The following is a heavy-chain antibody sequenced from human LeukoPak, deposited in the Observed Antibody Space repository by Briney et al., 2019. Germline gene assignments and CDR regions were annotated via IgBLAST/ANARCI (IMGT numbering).Heavy chain of an antibody. Sequence: GGSLRLSCAASGFTFSSYAMGWVRQAPGKGLEWVSAISGSGGSTYYADSVKGRFTISRDNSKNTLYLQMNSLRAEDTAVYYCAKVDYGDFGSGYWGQGTLVTVSS. J-gene: IGHJ4*02. V-gene: IGHV3-23*01. CDR1: GFTFSSYA. D-gene: IGHD4-17*01. CDR3: AKVDYGDFGSGY. CDR2: ISGSGGST.